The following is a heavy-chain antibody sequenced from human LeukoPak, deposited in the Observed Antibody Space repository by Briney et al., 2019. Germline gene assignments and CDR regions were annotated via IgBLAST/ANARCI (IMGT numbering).Heavy chain of an antibody. CDR2: INRSGST. Sequence: ASETLSLTCAVYGGSFSGYYWSWIRQPPGKGLEWIGEINRSGSTNYNPSLKSRVTISVDTSKTQFFLKLSSVTAADTAVYYCARAIAVAGPIDYWGQGTLVTVSS. CDR1: GGSFSGYY. CDR3: ARAIAVAGPIDY. V-gene: IGHV4-34*01. D-gene: IGHD6-19*01. J-gene: IGHJ4*02.